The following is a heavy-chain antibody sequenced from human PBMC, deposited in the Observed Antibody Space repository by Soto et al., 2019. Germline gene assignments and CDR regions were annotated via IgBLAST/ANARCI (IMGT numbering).Heavy chain of an antibody. Sequence: QVQLVESGGGVVQPGRSLRLSCAASGFTFSSYAMHWVRQAPGKGLEWVAVISYDGSNKYYADSVKGRFTISRDNSKKTLYLQMNSLIAEDTAVYYCARESDIVATNPTFDYWGQGTLVTVSS. CDR1: GFTFSSYA. CDR2: ISYDGSNK. V-gene: IGHV3-30-3*01. D-gene: IGHD5-12*01. CDR3: ARESDIVATNPTFDY. J-gene: IGHJ4*02.